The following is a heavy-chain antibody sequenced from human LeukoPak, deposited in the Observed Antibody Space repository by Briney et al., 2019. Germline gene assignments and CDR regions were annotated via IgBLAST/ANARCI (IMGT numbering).Heavy chain of an antibody. V-gene: IGHV1-69*04. D-gene: IGHD3-3*01. CDR3: ARDLAPTIFGVVTTDY. CDR2: VIPILGIA. J-gene: IGHJ4*02. CDR1: GGTFSSYT. Sequence: GASVKVSRKASGGTFSSYTISWVRQPPGQGVEWVGRVIPILGIANYAQNFQDRITNTADKSTRTAYMVLSSLRSEGTAVYYCARDLAPTIFGVVTTDYWGQGTLVTASS.